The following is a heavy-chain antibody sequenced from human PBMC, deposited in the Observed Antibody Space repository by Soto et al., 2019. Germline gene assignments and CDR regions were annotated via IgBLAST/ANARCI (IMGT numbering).Heavy chain of an antibody. CDR2: IYYSGST. Sequence: PSETLSLTCTVSGGSISSSSYYWGWIRQPPGKGLEWIGSIYYSGSTYYNPSLKSRVTISVDTSKNQFSLKLSSVTAADTAVYYCARHPSRVGQYYYDSSGYLDAFDIWGQGTMVT. J-gene: IGHJ3*02. V-gene: IGHV4-39*01. D-gene: IGHD3-22*01. CDR3: ARHPSRVGQYYYDSSGYLDAFDI. CDR1: GGSISSSSYY.